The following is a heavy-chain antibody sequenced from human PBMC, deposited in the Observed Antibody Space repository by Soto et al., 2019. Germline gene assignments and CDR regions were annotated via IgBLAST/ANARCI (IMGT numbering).Heavy chain of an antibody. V-gene: IGHV3-30-3*01. CDR1: GFTFSSYA. J-gene: IGHJ6*02. Sequence: HPGGSLRLSCAASGFTFSSYAMHWVRQAPGKGLEWVAVISYDGSNKYYADSVKGRFTISRDNSKNTLYLQMNSLRAEDTAVYYCARTYYDFWSGITYHRYYYYGMDVWGQGTTVTVSS. D-gene: IGHD3-3*01. CDR2: ISYDGSNK. CDR3: ARTYYDFWSGITYHRYYYYGMDV.